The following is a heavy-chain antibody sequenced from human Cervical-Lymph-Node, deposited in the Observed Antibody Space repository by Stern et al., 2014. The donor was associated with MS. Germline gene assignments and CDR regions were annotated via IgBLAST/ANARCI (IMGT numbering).Heavy chain of an antibody. Sequence: VQLQESGPGLVKPSGTLSLTCAVSGGSISSSKWWSWVRQPPGKGLEWIGEIYHSGSTNYNPSLQSRVTISVDKSKNQFSLKLSSVTAADTAVYYCARAEAAAGNYYYYGMDVWGQGTTVTVSS. J-gene: IGHJ6*02. V-gene: IGHV4-4*02. CDR1: GGSISSSKW. D-gene: IGHD6-13*01. CDR3: ARAEAAAGNYYYYGMDV. CDR2: IYHSGST.